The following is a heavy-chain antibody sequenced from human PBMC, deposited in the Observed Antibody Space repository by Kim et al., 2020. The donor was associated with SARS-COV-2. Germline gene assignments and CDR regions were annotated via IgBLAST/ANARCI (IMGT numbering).Heavy chain of an antibody. CDR2: ISSTSSII. V-gene: IGHV3-48*02. CDR1: GFTFSNYM. CDR3: ARDTGSTGYYYGMDL. J-gene: IGHJ6*02. D-gene: IGHD1-7*01. Sequence: GGSLRLSCAASGFTFSNYMMNWVRQAPGKGLEWVSYISSTSSIIYFADSVKGRFTISRDNAKNSVYLQMNSLRDDDTAVYYCARDTGSTGYYYGMDLWGQGTTVTVSS.